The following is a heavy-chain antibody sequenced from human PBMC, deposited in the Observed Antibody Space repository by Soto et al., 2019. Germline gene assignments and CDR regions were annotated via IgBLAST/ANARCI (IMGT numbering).Heavy chain of an antibody. D-gene: IGHD3-10*01. V-gene: IGHV1-18*01. CDR1: GYTFTSYG. CDR2: ISAYNGNT. J-gene: IGHJ6*03. Sequence: ASVKVSCKASGYTFTSYGISWVRQAPGQGLEWMGWISAYNGNTNYAQKLQGRVTMTTDTSTSTAYMELRSLRSDDTAVYYCARAGADVLLWFWDLGFLERGNYYYYYYMDVWGKGTTVTVSS. CDR3: ARAGADVLLWFWDLGFLERGNYYYYYYMDV.